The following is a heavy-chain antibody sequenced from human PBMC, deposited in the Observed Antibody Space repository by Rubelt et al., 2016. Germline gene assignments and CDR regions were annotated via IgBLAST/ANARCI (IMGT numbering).Heavy chain of an antibody. D-gene: IGHD6-13*01. J-gene: IGHJ4*02. V-gene: IGHV5-51*01. Sequence: EVQLVQSGAEVKKPGESLKISCQGSGYIFINYWIGWVRQMPGKGLEWMGIIYPGDSDTRYSPSFQGQVTLSADKSISTADLQWSSLKASDTAMYYCARRSSSSHYFDYWGQGTLVTVSS. CDR3: ARRSSSSHYFDY. CDR2: IYPGDSDT. CDR1: GYIFINYW.